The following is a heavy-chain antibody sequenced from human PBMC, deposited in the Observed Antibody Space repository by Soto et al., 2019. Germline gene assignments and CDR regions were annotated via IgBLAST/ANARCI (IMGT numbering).Heavy chain of an antibody. Sequence: PGGSLRLSCVASGFTFNTFAMSWVRQAPGRGLEWVSSLSAITGNTYYADSVNGRFTISRDNSKNTLYLQMNSLRAEDTAVYYCAKGPSSSGWTGYWXQGTLVTVSS. CDR1: GFTFNTFA. CDR2: LSAITGNT. D-gene: IGHD6-19*01. J-gene: IGHJ4*02. V-gene: IGHV3-23*01. CDR3: AKGPSSSGWTGY.